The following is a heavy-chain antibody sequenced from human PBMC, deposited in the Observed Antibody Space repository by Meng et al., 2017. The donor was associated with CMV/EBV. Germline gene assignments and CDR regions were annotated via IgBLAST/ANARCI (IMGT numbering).Heavy chain of an antibody. D-gene: IGHD2-15*01. CDR1: GGSFSGYY. CDR2: INHSGST. V-gene: IGHV4-34*01. CDR3: ASSLTYPDY. Sequence: QVLLQQWGAGLLKPSETLSPSCAVYGGSFSGYYWSWIRQPPGKGLEWIGEINHSGSTNYNPSLKSRVTISVDTSKNQFSLKLSSVTAADTAVYYCASSLTYPDYWGQGTLVTVSS. J-gene: IGHJ4*02.